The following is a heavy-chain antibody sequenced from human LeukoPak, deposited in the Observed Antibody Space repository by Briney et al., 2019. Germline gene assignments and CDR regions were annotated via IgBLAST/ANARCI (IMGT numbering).Heavy chain of an antibody. J-gene: IGHJ3*02. CDR2: IYYSGST. D-gene: IGHD3-10*01. Sequence: SETLSLTCTVSGGSISSSSYYWGCIRQPPGKGLECIGSIYYSGSTYYNPSLKSRVTISVDTSKNQFSLKLSSVTAADTAVYYCARDQVVRGVTHDAFDIWGQGTMVTVSS. CDR3: ARDQVVRGVTHDAFDI. CDR1: GGSISSSSYY. V-gene: IGHV4-39*07.